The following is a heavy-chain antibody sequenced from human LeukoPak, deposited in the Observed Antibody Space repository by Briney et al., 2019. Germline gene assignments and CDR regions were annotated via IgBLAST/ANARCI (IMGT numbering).Heavy chain of an antibody. CDR1: GFTFSSYA. J-gene: IGHJ4*02. Sequence: QPGGSLRLSCAASGFTFSSYAMSWVRQAPGKGLEWVSAISGGVNSTYYADSVKGRFTISRDNSKNTLYLQMNSLRAEDTAVYYCAILPRYSNGRWGQGTLVTVSS. CDR3: AILPRYSNGR. D-gene: IGHD6-25*01. V-gene: IGHV3-23*01. CDR2: ISGGVNST.